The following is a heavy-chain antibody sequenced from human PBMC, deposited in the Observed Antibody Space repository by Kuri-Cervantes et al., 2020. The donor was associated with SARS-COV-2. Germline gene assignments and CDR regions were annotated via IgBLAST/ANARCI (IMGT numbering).Heavy chain of an antibody. D-gene: IGHD3-22*01. Sequence: SVKVSCKASGGTFSSYAISWVRQAPGQGLEWMGGIIPIFGTANYAQKFQGRVTITADKSTSTAYMELSSPRSEDTAVYYCTFTPYYYDSSGYYYYYGMDVWGQGTTVTVSS. J-gene: IGHJ6*02. CDR2: IIPIFGTA. V-gene: IGHV1-69*06. CDR1: GGTFSSYA. CDR3: TFTPYYYDSSGYYYYYGMDV.